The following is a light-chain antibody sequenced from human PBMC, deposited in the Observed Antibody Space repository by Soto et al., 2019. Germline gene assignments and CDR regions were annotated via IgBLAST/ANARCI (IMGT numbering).Light chain of an antibody. V-gene: IGKV3-11*01. J-gene: IGKJ5*01. CDR2: DAS. Sequence: DILLTQSPVTLALSPGDRATLSCRASETVSSYLSWYQQKPGQDPRLLIYDASKRATGIPARFSGSGSETDSTLTISSLAPEDVAVYYCLHRMNWPLTFGQGTRLEIK. CDR3: LHRMNWPLT. CDR1: ETVSSY.